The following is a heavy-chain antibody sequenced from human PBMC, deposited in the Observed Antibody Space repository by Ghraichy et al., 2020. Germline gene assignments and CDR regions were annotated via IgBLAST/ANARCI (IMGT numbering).Heavy chain of an antibody. V-gene: IGHV1-8*01. Sequence: ASVKVSCKASGYTFTSYDINWVRQATGQGLEWMGWMNPNSGNTGYAQKFQGRVTMTRNTSIGTAYMELSSLRSEDTAVYYCARELDTYYYDSSGQLWGQGTLVTVSS. CDR3: ARELDTYYYDSSGQL. CDR2: MNPNSGNT. D-gene: IGHD3-22*01. J-gene: IGHJ4*02. CDR1: GYTFTSYD.